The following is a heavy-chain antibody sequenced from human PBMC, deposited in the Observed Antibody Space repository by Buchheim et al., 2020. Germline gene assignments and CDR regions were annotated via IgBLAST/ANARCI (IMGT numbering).Heavy chain of an antibody. J-gene: IGHJ4*02. CDR1: GFTFSSYA. Sequence: QVQLVESGGGVVQPGRSLRLSCAASGFTFSSYAMHWVRQAPGKGLEWVAVISYEGSNKYYADSVKGRFTISRDNSKNTLYLQMNSLRAEDTAVYYCARDPDYYDSSGYAFDYWGQGTL. CDR3: ARDPDYYDSSGYAFDY. V-gene: IGHV3-30*04. CDR2: ISYEGSNK. D-gene: IGHD3-22*01.